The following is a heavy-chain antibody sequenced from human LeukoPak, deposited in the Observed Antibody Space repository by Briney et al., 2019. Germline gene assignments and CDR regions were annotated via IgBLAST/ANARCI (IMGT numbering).Heavy chain of an antibody. J-gene: IGHJ4*02. Sequence: PSETLSLTCTVSGGSISSGGYYWSWIRQHPGKGLEWIGYIYYSGSTYYNLSLKSRVTVSVDISADMSTTRVSLNLKSVTAADTAIYYCARGPGHSFKYWGQGTRVTVSS. CDR3: ARGPGHSFKY. CDR1: GGSISSGGYY. V-gene: IGHV4-31*03. CDR2: IYYSGST. D-gene: IGHD1-1*01.